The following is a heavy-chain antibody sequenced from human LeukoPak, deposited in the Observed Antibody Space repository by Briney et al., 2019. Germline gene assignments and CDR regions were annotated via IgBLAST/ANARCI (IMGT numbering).Heavy chain of an antibody. D-gene: IGHD6-13*01. CDR1: GYSLTSFD. J-gene: IGHJ6*02. CDR3: ARGGSSSSYYNNYGMDV. Sequence: ASVKVSCKASGYSLTSFDINWVRQGLGQGLEGMGWMNPKRGNTGYAPTFQGRVTITRDTSIDTAFMELSSLRPDDTAVYYCARGGSSSSYYNNYGMDVWGQGTTITVSS. CDR2: MNPKRGNT. V-gene: IGHV1-8*01.